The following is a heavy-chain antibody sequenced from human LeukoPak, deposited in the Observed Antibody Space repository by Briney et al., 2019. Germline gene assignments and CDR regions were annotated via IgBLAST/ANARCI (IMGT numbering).Heavy chain of an antibody. J-gene: IGHJ4*02. D-gene: IGHD6-19*01. CDR1: GFTFSTYA. V-gene: IGHV3-30-3*01. CDR2: ISFDGNNK. CDR3: ARDHGSSGWYETVDY. Sequence: GGSLRLSCVASGFTFSTYALHWVRQAPGKGLEWVAVISFDGNNKYYAASVKGRFTISRDNSKNTLYLQMSSLRAEDTALYYCARDHGSSGWYETVDYWGQGTLVTVSS.